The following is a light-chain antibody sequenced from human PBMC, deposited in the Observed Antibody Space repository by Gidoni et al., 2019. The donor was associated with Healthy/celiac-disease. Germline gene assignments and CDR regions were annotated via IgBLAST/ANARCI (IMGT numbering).Light chain of an antibody. J-gene: IGLJ2*01. CDR1: NIGSKN. CDR2: RDS. V-gene: IGLV3-9*01. CDR3: QVWDSSTKV. Sequence: SYELTQPFSVSVALGQTARITCGGNNIGSKNVHWYQQKPGQAPVLVIYRDSNRPSGIPERFSGSNSGNTATLTISRAQAGDEADYYCQVWDSSTKVFGGGTKLTVL.